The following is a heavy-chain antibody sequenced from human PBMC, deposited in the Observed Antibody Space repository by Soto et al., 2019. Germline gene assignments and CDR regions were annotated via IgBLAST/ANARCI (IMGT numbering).Heavy chain of an antibody. J-gene: IGHJ1*01. D-gene: IGHD4-17*01. CDR1: GFTFSNYA. CDR2: ITGSGRST. CDR3: ANYYGDYAGGEFFQH. Sequence: EVQLLESGGDLVQPGGSLRLSCALSGFTFSNYAMNWVRQAPGKRLEWVSAITGSGRSTYYAESVKGRFTISRDNSKNTLYLQMNSLRAEDTAVYYCANYYGDYAGGEFFQHWGQGTLVTVSS. V-gene: IGHV3-23*01.